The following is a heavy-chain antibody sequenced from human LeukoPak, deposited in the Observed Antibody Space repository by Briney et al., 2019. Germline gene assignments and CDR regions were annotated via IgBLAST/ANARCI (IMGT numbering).Heavy chain of an antibody. CDR1: GGSISSYY. J-gene: IGHJ6*02. D-gene: IGHD2-8*01. CDR2: TYYSGST. CDR3: ARGRGVLMVYAIGSYYYGMDV. Sequence: SETLSLTCTVSGGSISSYYWSWIRQPPGKGLEWIGYTYYSGSTNYNPSLKSRVTISVDTSKNQFSLKLSSVTAADTAVYYCARGRGVLMVYAIGSYYYGMDVWGQGTTVTVSS. V-gene: IGHV4-59*12.